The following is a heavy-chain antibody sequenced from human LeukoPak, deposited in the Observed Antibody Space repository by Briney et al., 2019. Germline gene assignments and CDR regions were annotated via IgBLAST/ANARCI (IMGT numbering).Heavy chain of an antibody. CDR3: ARDTGSYCSSTSCSGPYNWFDP. Sequence: ASVQVSCKASGYTFTGYYMHWVRQAPGQGLEWMGWINPNSGGTNYAQKFQGRVTMTRDTSISTAYMELSRLRSDDTAVYYCARDTGSYCSSTSCSGPYNWFDPWGQGTLVTVSS. D-gene: IGHD2-2*01. CDR2: INPNSGGT. V-gene: IGHV1-2*02. CDR1: GYTFTGYY. J-gene: IGHJ5*02.